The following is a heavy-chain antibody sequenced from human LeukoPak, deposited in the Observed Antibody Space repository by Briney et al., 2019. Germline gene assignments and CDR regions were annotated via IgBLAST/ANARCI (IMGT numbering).Heavy chain of an antibody. CDR2: INTDGSTI. CDR1: GFTFGNYW. J-gene: IGHJ4*02. D-gene: IGHD4-11*01. CDR3: AKDAQRGFDFSNSLES. Sequence: GASLRLSCAASGFTFGNYWMHWVRQAPGKGLVWVSRINTDGSTITYADSVKGRFTISRDNAKNKVYLQMNSLRVEDTAVYYCAKDAQRGFDFSNSLESWGQGTLVTVSS. V-gene: IGHV3-74*01.